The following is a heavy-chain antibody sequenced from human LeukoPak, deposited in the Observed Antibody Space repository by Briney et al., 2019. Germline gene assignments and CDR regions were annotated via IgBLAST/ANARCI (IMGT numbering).Heavy chain of an antibody. CDR2: IYYSGST. CDR3: ARGLRTPNTIWSPNFDY. V-gene: IGHV4-59*12. CDR1: GGSISGYY. D-gene: IGHD3-3*01. J-gene: IGHJ4*02. Sequence: SETLSLTCTVSGGSISGYYWSWIRQSPGKGLEWSGYIYYSGSTNYNPSLKSRVTISVDTSKNQLSLRLTSVTAADTAVYYCARGLRTPNTIWSPNFDYWGQGTLVTVSS.